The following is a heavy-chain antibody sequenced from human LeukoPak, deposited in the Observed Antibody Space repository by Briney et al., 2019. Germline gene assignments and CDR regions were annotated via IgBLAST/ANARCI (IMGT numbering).Heavy chain of an antibody. Sequence: GESLKISCQGSGYRFTNYWIGWVRQMPGKGLEWMGIIYPGDSDTRYSPSFQGQVTISADKSISTAYLQWSSLKASDTAMYYCARLRSGLNYYFDYWGQGTLVTVSS. J-gene: IGHJ4*02. D-gene: IGHD3-10*01. CDR1: GYRFTNYW. V-gene: IGHV5-51*01. CDR2: IYPGDSDT. CDR3: ARLRSGLNYYFDY.